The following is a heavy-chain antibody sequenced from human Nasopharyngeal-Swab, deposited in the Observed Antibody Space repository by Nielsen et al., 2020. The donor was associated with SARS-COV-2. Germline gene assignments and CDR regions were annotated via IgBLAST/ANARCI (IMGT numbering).Heavy chain of an antibody. CDR3: AARYCSDGRCGFDY. D-gene: IGHD2-15*01. CDR2: ISRSSSRI. Sequence: GESLKISCEVSGFTFSSYSLNWVRQAPGKGLEWVSSISRSSSRIYYADSVKGRFTTSRDNAKNSLYLQMNSLGVDDMAVYYCAARYCSDGRCGFDYWGQGTLVTVSS. J-gene: IGHJ4*02. V-gene: IGHV3-21*04. CDR1: GFTFSSYS.